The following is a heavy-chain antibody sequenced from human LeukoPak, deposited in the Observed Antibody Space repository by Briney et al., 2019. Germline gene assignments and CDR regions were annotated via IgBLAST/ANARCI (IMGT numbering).Heavy chain of an antibody. CDR2: ISGSGGST. CDR3: AKVGTVVPAARFDY. V-gene: IGHV3-23*01. J-gene: IGHJ4*02. Sequence: PGGSLRLSCAACGFTFSSYAMSWVRQAPGKGLEWVAAISGSGGSTYYADSVKGRFTISRDNSKNTLYLQMNSMRAEDTAVYYCAKVGTVVPAARFDYWGQGTLVTVSS. CDR1: GFTFSSYA. D-gene: IGHD2-2*01.